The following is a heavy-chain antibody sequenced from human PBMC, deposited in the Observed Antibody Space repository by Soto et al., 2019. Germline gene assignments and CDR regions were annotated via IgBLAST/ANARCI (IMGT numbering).Heavy chain of an antibody. CDR2: ISAYNGNT. D-gene: IGHD3-3*01. Sequence: VASVKVSCKASGYTFTSYGISWVRQAPGQGLEWMGWISAYNGNTNYAQKLQGRVTMTTDTSTSTAYMELRSLRSDDTAVYHCARAYYDFWSGLRFQNYYYYYMDVWGKGTTVTVSS. V-gene: IGHV1-18*01. J-gene: IGHJ6*03. CDR1: GYTFTSYG. CDR3: ARAYYDFWSGLRFQNYYYYYMDV.